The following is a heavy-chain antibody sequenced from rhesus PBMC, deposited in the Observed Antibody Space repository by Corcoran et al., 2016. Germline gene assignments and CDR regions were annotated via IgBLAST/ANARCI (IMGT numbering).Heavy chain of an antibody. D-gene: IGHD1-44*02. CDR2: FYGSGSST. CDR3: ARRYSGSYSFDY. V-gene: IGHV4-169*01. Sequence: QLQLQESGPGLVKPSETLSVTCAVSGGSISSSYWSWIRQAPGKGLEWIGDFYGSGSSTNYNPSLKSRVTLSVDTSKNQLSLKLSSVTTADTAVYYCARRYSGSYSFDYWGQGVLVTVSS. J-gene: IGHJ4*01. CDR1: GGSISSSY.